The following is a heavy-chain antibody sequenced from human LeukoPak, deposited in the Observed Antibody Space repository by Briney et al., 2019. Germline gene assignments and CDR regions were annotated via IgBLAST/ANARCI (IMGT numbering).Heavy chain of an antibody. D-gene: IGHD1-26*01. CDR3: ARDVGASAPDAFDI. CDR2: ISSSSNYI. J-gene: IGHJ3*02. V-gene: IGHV3-21*01. CDR1: GFTFSTYN. Sequence: GGSLRLSCAASGFTFSTYNMNWVRQAPGKGLEWVSSISSSSNYIYYADSVKGRFTIPRDNAKNSLYLQMNSLRAEDTDVYYCARDVGASAPDAFDIWGQGTMVTVSS.